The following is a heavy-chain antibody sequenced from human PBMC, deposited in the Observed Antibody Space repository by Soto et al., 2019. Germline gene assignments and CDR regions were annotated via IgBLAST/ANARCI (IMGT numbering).Heavy chain of an antibody. CDR2: IYPGDSDT. CDR3: ARPPYGNYYYGMDV. J-gene: IGHJ6*02. V-gene: IGHV5-51*01. D-gene: IGHD3-10*01. Sequence: PGASLKISCKGFDYTFAAYWIGWVRQMPGKGLEWMGIIYPGDSDTRYSPSFQGQVTISADKSISTAYLQWSSLKASDTAMYYCARPPYGNYYYGMDVWGQGTTVTVSS. CDR1: DYTFAAYW.